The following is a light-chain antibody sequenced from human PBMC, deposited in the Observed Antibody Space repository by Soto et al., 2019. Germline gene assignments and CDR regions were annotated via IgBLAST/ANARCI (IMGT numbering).Light chain of an antibody. V-gene: IGKV3D-20*02. CDR3: QQRTNWLT. Sequence: PGERATLSCRASQSVSSNYLAWYQQKPGQTPKVLIYRASTRATGIPDRFSGSGSGTDFTLTISSLEPEDFAVYYCQQRTNWLTFGGGTKVDIK. CDR2: RAS. J-gene: IGKJ4*01. CDR1: QSVSSNY.